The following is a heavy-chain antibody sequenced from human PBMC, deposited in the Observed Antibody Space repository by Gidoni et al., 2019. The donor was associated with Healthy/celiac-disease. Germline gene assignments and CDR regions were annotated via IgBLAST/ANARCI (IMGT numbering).Heavy chain of an antibody. V-gene: IGHV4-39*01. Sequence: QLQLQESGPGLVKPSETLSLTCTVSGGSISSSSYYWGWIRQPPGKGLGWIGSIYYSGSTYYNPSLKSRVTISVDTSKNQFSLKLSSVTAADTAVYYCARRYVYYDILTGYFPPFDYWGQGTLVTVSS. CDR3: ARRYVYYDILTGYFPPFDY. CDR1: GGSISSSSYY. J-gene: IGHJ4*02. D-gene: IGHD3-9*01. CDR2: IYYSGST.